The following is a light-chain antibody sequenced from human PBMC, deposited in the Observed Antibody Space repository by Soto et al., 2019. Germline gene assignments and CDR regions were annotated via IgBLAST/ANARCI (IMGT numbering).Light chain of an antibody. CDR2: GAS. CDR1: QSVTGNY. Sequence: VLTLPPDSLSWSPGHRATLSCRALQSVTGNYLAWYQQQPGQAPRLLIYGASSRATGIADRFSGSGSGTDFTLTISILEPEADAVSYCQQYGFSPSWTFGQGTKVDIK. V-gene: IGKV3-20*01. J-gene: IGKJ1*01. CDR3: QQYGFSPSWT.